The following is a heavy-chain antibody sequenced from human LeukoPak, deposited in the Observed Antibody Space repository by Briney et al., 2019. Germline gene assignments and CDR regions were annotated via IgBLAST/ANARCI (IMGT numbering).Heavy chain of an antibody. V-gene: IGHV4-34*01. D-gene: IGHD6-19*01. CDR1: GGSFSDYY. J-gene: IGHJ3*02. CDR2: IYYAGST. Sequence: SETLSLTCAVYGGSFSDYYWGWIRQPPGKGLEWIGNIYYAGSTYYNPSLKSRVTISVDTSKNQFSLKLSSVTAADTAVYYCAREGWQWLVHAFDIWGQGTMVTVSS. CDR3: AREGWQWLVHAFDI.